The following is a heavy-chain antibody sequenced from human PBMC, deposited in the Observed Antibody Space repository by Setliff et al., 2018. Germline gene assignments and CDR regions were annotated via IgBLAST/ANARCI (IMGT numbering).Heavy chain of an antibody. J-gene: IGHJ6*03. CDR2: ISYSGAT. V-gene: IGHV4-59*01. CDR3: ARGPPGYYYHMDV. CDR1: GGSISSYS. Sequence: PSETLSLTCTVSGGSISSYSWSWIRQPPGKGLQWIGYISYSGATNYNPSLKSRVTISGDTSQNYFSLKLTSVTEADTAVYYCARGPPGYYYHMDVWGKGTTVTVSS.